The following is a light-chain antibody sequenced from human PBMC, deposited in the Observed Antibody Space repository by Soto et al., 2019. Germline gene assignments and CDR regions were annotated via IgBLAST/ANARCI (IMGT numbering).Light chain of an antibody. CDR3: QQYVGSPIT. CDR1: QRGDSS. Sequence: EILMTKSPATLSVSPGERATLSCRASQRGDSSLAWYQQKPGQAPRLLIYGASTRATGISDRFTGGGSGTDFSLTIRRLEPEDFALYYCQQYVGSPITFGQGARLEI. V-gene: IGKV3-15*01. CDR2: GAS. J-gene: IGKJ5*01.